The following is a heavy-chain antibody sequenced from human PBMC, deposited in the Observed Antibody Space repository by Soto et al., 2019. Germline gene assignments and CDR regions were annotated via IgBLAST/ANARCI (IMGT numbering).Heavy chain of an antibody. D-gene: IGHD1-1*01. V-gene: IGHV3-74*01. CDR2: INSDGSTT. Sequence: PMGSLRLSCASSGFTFSDYWIHCVRQAPGKWLVWVSRINSDGSTTDYADSVKGRFTISRDNARKTVFPQMNSLRAEDTGVYYCARSNFRNDTYHCWGHGTHVTVS. J-gene: IGHJ4*01. CDR1: GFTFSDYW. CDR3: ARSNFRNDTYHC.